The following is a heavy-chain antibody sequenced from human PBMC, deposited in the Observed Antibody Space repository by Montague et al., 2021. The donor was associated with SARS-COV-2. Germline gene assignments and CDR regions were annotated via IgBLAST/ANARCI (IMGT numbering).Heavy chain of an antibody. J-gene: IGHJ3*01. V-gene: IGHV4-34*01. Sequence: ETLSLTCAVYGGSFSVYYWSWLRQSPRSGLERIAEINHSGTANYNPSLKSRVSISVDTSKNQFTLKLTSVTAADTAMYYCAKEREVVRAARTLVAFDLWGQGTMVTVSS. CDR1: GGSFSVYY. CDR2: INHSGTA. CDR3: AKEREVVRAARTLVAFDL. D-gene: IGHD2-2*01.